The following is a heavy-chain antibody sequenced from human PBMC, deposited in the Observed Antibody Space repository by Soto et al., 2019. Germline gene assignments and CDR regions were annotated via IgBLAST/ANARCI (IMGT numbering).Heavy chain of an antibody. CDR2: IIPIFGTA. CDR3: ARAVLRYFDSSLDY. CDR1: GGTFSSYA. D-gene: IGHD3-9*01. J-gene: IGHJ4*02. Sequence: EASVKVSCKASGGTFSSYAISWVRQAPGQGLEWMGGIIPIFGTANYAQKFQGRVTITADESTSTAYMELSSLRSEDTAVYYCARAVLRYFDSSLDYWGQGTLVTVSS. V-gene: IGHV1-69*13.